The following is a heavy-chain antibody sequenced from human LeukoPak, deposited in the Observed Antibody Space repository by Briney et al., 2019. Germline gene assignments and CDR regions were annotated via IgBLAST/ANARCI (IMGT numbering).Heavy chain of an antibody. V-gene: IGHV4-39*07. Sequence: SETLSLTCAVSGGSIAIRNYYWAWIRQSPGRGLEWLGSVYSSGSVYYNPSLKSRVTISVDKSKNQFSLKLSSVTAADTAVYYCARVGYYDFWSGYPFYYYYYYMDVWGKGTTVTVSS. J-gene: IGHJ6*03. CDR1: GGSIAIRNYY. CDR3: ARVGYYDFWSGYPFYYYYYYMDV. D-gene: IGHD3-3*01. CDR2: VYSSGSV.